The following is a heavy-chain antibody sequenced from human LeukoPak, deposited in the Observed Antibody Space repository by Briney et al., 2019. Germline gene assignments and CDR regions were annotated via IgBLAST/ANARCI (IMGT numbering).Heavy chain of an antibody. V-gene: IGHV4-34*01. CDR1: GGSFSGYY. Sequence: SETLSLTCAVYGGSFSGYYWSWIRQPPGKGLEWIGSIYYSGSTYYNPSLKSRVTISVDTSKNQFSLKLSSVTAADTAVYYCARESSSSTFDYWGQGTLVTVSS. D-gene: IGHD6-13*01. CDR3: ARESSSSTFDY. CDR2: IYYSGST. J-gene: IGHJ4*02.